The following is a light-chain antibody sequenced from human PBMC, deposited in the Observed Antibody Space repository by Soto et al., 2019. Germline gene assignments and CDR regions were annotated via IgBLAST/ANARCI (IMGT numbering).Light chain of an antibody. CDR3: QQLNRYPLT. Sequence: QLTQSPSSLSASVGDRVTITCRASQGIASYLAWYQQKPGQAPNLLIYAASTLQSGVPSRFSGSGSGTDFTLTSSSLQPEDFATYYCQQLNRYPLTFGGGTKVEI. J-gene: IGKJ4*01. V-gene: IGKV1-9*01. CDR2: AAS. CDR1: QGIASY.